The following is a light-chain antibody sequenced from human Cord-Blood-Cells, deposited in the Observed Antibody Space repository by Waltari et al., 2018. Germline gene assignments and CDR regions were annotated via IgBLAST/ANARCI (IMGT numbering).Light chain of an antibody. V-gene: IGKV1-5*01. CDR3: QQYNSYS. Sequence: DIQMTQSPSTLSASVGDRVTITCRASQSISSWLAWDQQKPGKAPKLLIYAASSLESGVPSRFSGRGSRTEFTLTISSLQPDDFATYYCQQYNSYSFGPGTKVDIK. CDR1: QSISSW. CDR2: AAS. J-gene: IGKJ3*01.